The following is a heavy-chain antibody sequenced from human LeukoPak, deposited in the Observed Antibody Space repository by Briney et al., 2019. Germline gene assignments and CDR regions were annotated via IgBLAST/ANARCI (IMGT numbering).Heavy chain of an antibody. V-gene: IGHV4-34*01. CDR3: ARPLHRLAPMDV. CDR2: INHSGST. J-gene: IGHJ6*04. CDR1: GGSFSGYY. Sequence: SETLSLTCAVYGGSFSGYYWSWIRQPPGKGLEWIGEINHSGSTNYNPSLKSRVTISVDTSKNQFSLKLSSVTAADTAVYYCARPLHRLAPMDVWGKGTTVTISS. D-gene: IGHD3-9*01.